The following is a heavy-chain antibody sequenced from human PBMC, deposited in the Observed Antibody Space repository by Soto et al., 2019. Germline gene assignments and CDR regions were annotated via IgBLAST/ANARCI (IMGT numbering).Heavy chain of an antibody. CDR1: GFTFDDYA. CDR2: ISWNSGSI. J-gene: IGHJ1*01. CDR3: AKSSGYELREYFRH. Sequence: EVQLVESGRGLVQPGRSLTLSCAASGFTFDDYAMHWVRQAPGKGLEWVSGISWNSGSIGYADSVKGRFTISRDNAKNSLYLQMNSLRAEDTALYYCAKSSGYELREYFRHWGQATLVTVSS. D-gene: IGHD3-22*01. V-gene: IGHV3-9*01.